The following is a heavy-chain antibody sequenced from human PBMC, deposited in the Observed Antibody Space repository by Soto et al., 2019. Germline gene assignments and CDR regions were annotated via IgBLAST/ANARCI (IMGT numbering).Heavy chain of an antibody. V-gene: IGHV5-51*01. J-gene: IGHJ3*02. CDR1: GYSFGSYW. CDR2: MYPGDSDT. D-gene: IGHD3-10*01. Sequence: GESLKISCKGSGYSFGSYWIGWVRQMPGKGLEWVGIMYPGDSDTRYSPSFQCHCTISVGTSLTTGCLQCRRSKAPDTATSYCARRGYNSWSFDACDIWGQGKRVTV. CDR3: ARRGYNSWSFDACDI.